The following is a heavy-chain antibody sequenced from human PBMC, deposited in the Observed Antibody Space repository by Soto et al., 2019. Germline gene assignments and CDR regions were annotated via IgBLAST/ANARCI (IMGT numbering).Heavy chain of an antibody. CDR1: GFTFSSYS. V-gene: IGHV3-48*01. D-gene: IGHD3-10*01. CDR2: ISSSSSTI. Sequence: GGSLRLSCAASGFTFSSYSMNWVRQAPGKGLEWVSYISSSSSTIYYADSVKGRFTISRDNAKNPLYLQMNSLRAEDTAVYYCARDRDHYGSGSYRRSDYWGQGTLVTVSS. J-gene: IGHJ4*02. CDR3: ARDRDHYGSGSYRRSDY.